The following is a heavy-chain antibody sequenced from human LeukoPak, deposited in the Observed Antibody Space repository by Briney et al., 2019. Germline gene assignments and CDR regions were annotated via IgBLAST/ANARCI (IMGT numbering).Heavy chain of an antibody. D-gene: IGHD3-3*01. V-gene: IGHV3-21*01. CDR2: IRTISKYI. Sequence: GALRLSCPAPGFTFRSYIMNWVRQAPGKGMEWVSSIRTISKYIYYADPLKGRFTIARDNAKNSLYLQMSSLRAEDTAVYYCARDFKTILGMIDYWGQGTLVTVSS. J-gene: IGHJ4*02. CDR3: ARDFKTILGMIDY. CDR1: GFTFRSYI.